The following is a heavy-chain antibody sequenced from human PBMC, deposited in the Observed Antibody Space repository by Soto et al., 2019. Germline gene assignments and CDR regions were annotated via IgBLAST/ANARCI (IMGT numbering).Heavy chain of an antibody. CDR2: IVVGSGNT. Sequence: GPPVKVSCKASGFTFSSSAMQWVRQARGQRLEWIGWIVVGSGNTNYAQKFQERVTITRDMSTSTAYMELSSLRSEDTAVYYCAADLGSGSYYYYYGMDVWGQGTTVTVSS. J-gene: IGHJ6*02. V-gene: IGHV1-58*02. CDR3: AADLGSGSYYYYYGMDV. CDR1: GFTFSSSA. D-gene: IGHD1-26*01.